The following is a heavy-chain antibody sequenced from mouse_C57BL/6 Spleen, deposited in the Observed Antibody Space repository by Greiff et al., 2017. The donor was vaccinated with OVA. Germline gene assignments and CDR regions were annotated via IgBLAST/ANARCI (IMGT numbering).Heavy chain of an antibody. J-gene: IGHJ3*01. CDR3: ASTSIYYGNRSC. CDR1: GYSITSGYY. D-gene: IGHD2-1*01. Sequence: VQLQQSGPGLVKPSQSLSLTCSVTGYSITSGYYWNWIRQFPGNKLEWMGYISYDGSNNYNPSLKNRISITRDTSKNQFFLKLNSVTTEDTATYYCASTSIYYGNRSCWGQGTLVTVSA. CDR2: ISYDGSN. V-gene: IGHV3-6*01.